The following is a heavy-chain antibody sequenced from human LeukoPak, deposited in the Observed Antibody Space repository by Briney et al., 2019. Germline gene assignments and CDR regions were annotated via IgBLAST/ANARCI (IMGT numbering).Heavy chain of an antibody. CDR2: MYYSGST. J-gene: IGHJ4*02. CDR3: ARQAIFRGVIAHFDN. V-gene: IGHV4-39*01. D-gene: IGHD3-10*01. Sequence: SGTLSLTCSVSGGSISTSGDYWGWIRQPPGKGLEWIGSMYYSGSTYYKPSLKSRVTIYVDTSKSQISLNLSSVTAADTAVYYCARQAIFRGVIAHFDNWGQGMLVTVSS. CDR1: GGSISTSGDY.